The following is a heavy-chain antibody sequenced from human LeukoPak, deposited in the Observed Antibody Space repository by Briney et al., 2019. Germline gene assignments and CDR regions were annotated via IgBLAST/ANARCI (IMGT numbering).Heavy chain of an antibody. Sequence: GASVKVSCKASGYTFTSYDINWVRQATRQGLEWMGWMNPNSGNTGYAQRFQGRVTITRNTSISTAYMELSSLRSEDTAVYYCARVSSGSLKVYYFDYWGQGTLVTVSS. CDR3: ARVSSGSLKVYYFDY. D-gene: IGHD3-10*01. V-gene: IGHV1-8*03. CDR1: GYTFTSYD. CDR2: MNPNSGNT. J-gene: IGHJ4*02.